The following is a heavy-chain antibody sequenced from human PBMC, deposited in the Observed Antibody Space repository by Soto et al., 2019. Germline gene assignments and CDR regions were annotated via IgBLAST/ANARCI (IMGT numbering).Heavy chain of an antibody. CDR2: ISSSGSTI. J-gene: IGHJ6*03. CDR1: GFTFSDYY. Sequence: GGSLRLSCAASGFTFSDYYMSWIRQAPGKGLEWVSYISSSGSTIYYADSVKGRFTISRDNAKNSLYLQMNSLRAEDTAVYYCARETGYDFWSAYYYYMDVWGKGTTVTVSS. CDR3: ARETGYDFWSAYYYYMDV. D-gene: IGHD3-3*01. V-gene: IGHV3-11*01.